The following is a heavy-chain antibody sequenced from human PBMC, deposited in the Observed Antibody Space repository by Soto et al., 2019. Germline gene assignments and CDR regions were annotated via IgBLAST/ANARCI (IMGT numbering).Heavy chain of an antibody. Sequence: QVELEESGGGVVQPGGSLRLACAASGFTFSSYGMHWVRQAPGKGLEWVAVIWFDGSKEFYAASVEGRFTISRDNSKNMVYLEMNSPRDVDTAVYYCARAVPAAKGWFDSWGQGTLVTVSS. CDR1: GFTFSSYG. CDR2: IWFDGSKE. D-gene: IGHD2-2*01. V-gene: IGHV3-33*01. J-gene: IGHJ5*01. CDR3: ARAVPAAKGWFDS.